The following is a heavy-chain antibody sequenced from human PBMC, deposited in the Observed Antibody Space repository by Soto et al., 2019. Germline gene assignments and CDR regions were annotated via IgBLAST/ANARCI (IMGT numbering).Heavy chain of an antibody. CDR2: IKVYNGNT. CDR1: GYTFSTYG. D-gene: IGHD3-16*01. J-gene: IGHJ6*02. CDR3: ARMGDVPYYYYGMDV. Sequence: QVQLVQSGAEVKKPGASVKVSCKASGYTFSTYGISWVRQAPGQGLEWMGWIKVYNGNTNYAPKLQGRITMTTDTSTTTAYMEMRTLRSDDTAVYYCARMGDVPYYYYGMDVWGQGTTVTVSS. V-gene: IGHV1-18*01.